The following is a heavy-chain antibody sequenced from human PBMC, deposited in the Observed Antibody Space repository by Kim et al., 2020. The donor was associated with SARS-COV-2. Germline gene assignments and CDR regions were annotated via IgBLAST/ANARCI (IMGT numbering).Heavy chain of an antibody. CDR1: GFTFSNAW. CDR2: VKSEANGGTA. CDR3: TTMGGNSVYDYEVYF. Sequence: GGSLRLSCAASGFTFSNAWMGWVRQAHGKGLEWVGRVKSEANGGTADYAAPVKGRFTISRDDSKNTLYLQMNSLKTEDTAAYYCTTMGGNSVYDYEVYF. D-gene: IGHD5-12*01. J-gene: IGHJ4*01. V-gene: IGHV3-15*01.